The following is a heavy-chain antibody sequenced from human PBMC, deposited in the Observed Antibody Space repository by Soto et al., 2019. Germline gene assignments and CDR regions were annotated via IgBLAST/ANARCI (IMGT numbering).Heavy chain of an antibody. V-gene: IGHV1-69*02. CDR1: GGTFSSYT. CDR3: ARRDCSSTSCYGSGYDY. CDR2: IIPILGIA. J-gene: IGHJ4*02. Sequence: ASVKVSCKASGGTFSSYTISWVRQAPGQGLEWMGRIIPILGIANYAQKFQGRVTITADKSTSTAYMELSSLRSEDTAVYYCARRDCSSTSCYGSGYDYWGQGTLVTVSS. D-gene: IGHD2-2*01.